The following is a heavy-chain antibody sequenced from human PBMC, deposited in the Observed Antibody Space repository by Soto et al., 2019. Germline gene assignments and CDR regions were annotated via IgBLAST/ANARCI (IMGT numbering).Heavy chain of an antibody. V-gene: IGHV3-23*01. D-gene: IGHD4-4*01. CDR3: GKSLDIHYKNWFDP. Sequence: EVQLLESGGSLVQPGGSLRLSCAASGFTFSSAAMNWVRQAPGKGLEWVSIISGSDSRTYYADSVKGRFTISRDNSKKTLYLDMNSLRAEDTAVYYCGKSLDIHYKNWFDPWGQGTLVTVSS. CDR2: ISGSDSRT. CDR1: GFTFSSAA. J-gene: IGHJ5*02.